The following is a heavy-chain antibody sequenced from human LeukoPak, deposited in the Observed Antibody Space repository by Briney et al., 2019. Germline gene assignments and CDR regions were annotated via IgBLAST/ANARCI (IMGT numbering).Heavy chain of an antibody. CDR3: ARPRPGSWSRIDY. CDR1: GGSVSSNSYY. V-gene: IGHV4-61*01. J-gene: IGHJ4*02. Sequence: SETLSLTCTVSGGSVSSNSYYWSWIRQPPGKGLEWIGYIYYSGSTNYNPSLKSRVTISVDTSKNQFSLKLSSVTAADTAVYYCARPRPGSWSRIDYWGQGTLVTVSS. D-gene: IGHD6-13*01. CDR2: IYYSGST.